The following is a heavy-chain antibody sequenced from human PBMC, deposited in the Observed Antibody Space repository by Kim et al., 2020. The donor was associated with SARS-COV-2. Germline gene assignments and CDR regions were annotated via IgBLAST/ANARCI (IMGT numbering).Heavy chain of an antibody. J-gene: IGHJ4*02. Sequence: SETLSLTCAVYGGSFSDYYWSWIRQPPGKGLEWIGEIDHSGSTDYNPSLKSRVTISVDTSKNQFSLKLSSVTAADTAVYYCATDEGYFDYWGQGTLVTVSS. V-gene: IGHV4-34*01. CDR1: GGSFSDYY. CDR2: IDHSGST. CDR3: ATDEGYFDY.